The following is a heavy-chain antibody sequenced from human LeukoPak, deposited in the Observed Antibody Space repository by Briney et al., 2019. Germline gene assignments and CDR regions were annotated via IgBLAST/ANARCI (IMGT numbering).Heavy chain of an antibody. J-gene: IGHJ5*02. CDR2: INPNSGGT. CDR1: GYTFTCYY. CDR3: ARDRDYGDSSFDP. D-gene: IGHD4-17*01. Sequence: GASVKVSCKASGYTFTCYYMHWVRQAPGQGLEWMGRINPNSGGTNYAQKFQGRVTMTRDTSISTAYMELSRLRSDDTAVYYCARDRDYGDSSFDPWGQGTLVTVSS. V-gene: IGHV1-2*06.